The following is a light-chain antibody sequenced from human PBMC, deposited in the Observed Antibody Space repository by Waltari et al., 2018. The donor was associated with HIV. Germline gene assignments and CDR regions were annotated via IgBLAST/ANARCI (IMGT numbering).Light chain of an antibody. V-gene: IGLV2-11*01. CDR3: CSYAGSYPVV. J-gene: IGLJ2*01. CDR2: DVS. CDR1: SSDVGVYNF. Sequence: QSALTQPRSVSGSPGQSVTISCTGTSSDVGVYNFVSWYQQHPGKAPKLMIYDVSKRPSGVPDRFSGSKSGNTASLTISELQAEDEADYYCCSYAGSYPVVFGGGTKLTVL.